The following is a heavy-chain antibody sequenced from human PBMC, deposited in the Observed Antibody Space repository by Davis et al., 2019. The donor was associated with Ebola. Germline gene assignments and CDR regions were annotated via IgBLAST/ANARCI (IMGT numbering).Heavy chain of an antibody. CDR1: GDSISRYY. D-gene: IGHD1-26*01. Sequence: PSETLSLTCSVSGDSISRYYCSWIRQAPGKTLEWVGYVYNGKAIYNPSLKSLVTIFSDTSANSFSLRLTSVPAADTAIYFCARDDDPFRGRYKYRPPNAFDLWGQGTKVAVSS. CDR2: VYNGKA. CDR3: ARDDDPFRGRYKYRPPNAFDL. J-gene: IGHJ3*01. V-gene: IGHV4-59*12.